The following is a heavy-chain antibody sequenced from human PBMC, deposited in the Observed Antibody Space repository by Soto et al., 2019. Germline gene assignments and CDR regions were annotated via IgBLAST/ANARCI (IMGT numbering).Heavy chain of an antibody. V-gene: IGHV3-33*01. Sequence: QVQLVESGGGVVQPGRSLRLSCAASGFTFSSYGMYWVRQAPGKGLEWVAVIWYDGSNKYYADSVKGRFTISRDNSKNTLYLQMNSLRVADTAVYYCARGGYCDILAGYFLSFDYWGQGTLVTVSS. D-gene: IGHD3-9*01. J-gene: IGHJ4*02. CDR3: ARGGYCDILAGYFLSFDY. CDR1: GFTFSSYG. CDR2: IWYDGSNK.